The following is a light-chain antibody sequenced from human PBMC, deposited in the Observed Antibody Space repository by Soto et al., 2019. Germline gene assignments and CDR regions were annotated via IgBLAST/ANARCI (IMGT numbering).Light chain of an antibody. V-gene: IGKV4-1*01. J-gene: IGKJ5*01. CDR2: WAS. CDR1: QSVLYSPNNNEK. CDR3: QQYYTTPLT. Sequence: DIVMTQSPDSLAVSLGERATINCKSSQSVLYSPNNNEKIAWYQQKPGQPPNLLIYWASTRESGVPDRFSGSGSGTDFTLTISSLQAEDVAVYYCQQYYTTPLTFGQGTRLEIK.